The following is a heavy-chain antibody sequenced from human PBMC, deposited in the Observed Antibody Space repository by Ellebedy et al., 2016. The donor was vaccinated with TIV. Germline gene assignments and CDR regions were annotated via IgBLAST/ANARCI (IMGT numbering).Heavy chain of an antibody. CDR2: IYTSGST. V-gene: IGHV4-61*05. J-gene: IGHJ4*02. CDR1: GGSISSSSFY. CDR3: ARGFYDGYIHS. Sequence: SETLSLTCSVSGGSISSSSFYWAWIRQPPGRGLEWIGRIYTSGSTNYNPSLKSRVTMSVDTSKNQFSLKLSSVTAADTAVYYCARGFYDGYIHSWGQGTLVTVSS. D-gene: IGHD3-16*01.